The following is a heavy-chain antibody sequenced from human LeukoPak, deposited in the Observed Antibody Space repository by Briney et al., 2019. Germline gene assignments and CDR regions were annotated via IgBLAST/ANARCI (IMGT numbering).Heavy chain of an antibody. D-gene: IGHD1-7*01. CDR1: GFTFNSYE. CDR2: ISSSGSSI. Sequence: PGGSLRLSCAASGFTFNSYEMNWVRQAPGKGLEWVSYISSSGSSIYYADSVKGRFTISRDNAKNSLYLQMNSLRAEDTAVYYCARDDRLDWNYPFDSWGQGTLVTVSS. J-gene: IGHJ4*02. CDR3: ARDDRLDWNYPFDS. V-gene: IGHV3-48*03.